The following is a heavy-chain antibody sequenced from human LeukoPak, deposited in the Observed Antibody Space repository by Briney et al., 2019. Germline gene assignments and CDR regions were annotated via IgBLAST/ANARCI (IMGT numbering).Heavy chain of an antibody. D-gene: IGHD3-10*01. J-gene: IGHJ4*02. Sequence: GGSLRLFCAASGFTFSDYYMSWIRQAPGKGLEWVSYISSSGSTIYYADSVKGRFTISRDNAKNSLYLQMNSLRAEDTAVYYCARQTMVLKNFDYWGQGTLVTVSS. CDR3: ARQTMVLKNFDY. V-gene: IGHV3-11*04. CDR1: GFTFSDYY. CDR2: ISSSGSTI.